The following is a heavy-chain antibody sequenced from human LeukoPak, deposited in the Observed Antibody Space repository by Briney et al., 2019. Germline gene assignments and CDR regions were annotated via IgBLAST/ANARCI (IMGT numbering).Heavy chain of an antibody. Sequence: ASVKVSCKASGYTFTSYDINWVRQATGQGLEWMGWMNPNSGNTGYAQKFQGRATMTRNTSISTAYMELSSLRSEDTAVYYCARDGAQHYYDSSGYYLDYWGQGTLVTVSS. CDR2: MNPNSGNT. J-gene: IGHJ4*02. CDR3: ARDGAQHYYDSSGYYLDY. D-gene: IGHD3-22*01. V-gene: IGHV1-8*01. CDR1: GYTFTSYD.